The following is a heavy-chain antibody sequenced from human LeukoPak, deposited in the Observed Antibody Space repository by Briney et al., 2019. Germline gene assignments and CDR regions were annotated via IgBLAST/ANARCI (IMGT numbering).Heavy chain of an antibody. V-gene: IGHV1-18*01. CDR3: ARDRQCGC. D-gene: IGHD6-19*01. Sequence: VEPCCYAVGYLFSRFAIMWGGRSAGLGLEWMGWISAYNGNTNYAPKLQGRVTMTTDTSTSTAYMELRSLRSDDTAVYYCARDRQCGCWGQGTLVTVSS. CDR2: ISAYNGNT. J-gene: IGHJ4*02. CDR1: GYLFSRFA.